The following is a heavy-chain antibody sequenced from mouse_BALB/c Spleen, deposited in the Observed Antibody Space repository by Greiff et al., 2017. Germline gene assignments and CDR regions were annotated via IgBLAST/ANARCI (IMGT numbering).Heavy chain of an antibody. J-gene: IGHJ4*01. CDR1: GFTFSSYA. V-gene: IGHV5-9-4*01. CDR2: ISSGGSYT. D-gene: IGHD2-12*01. CDR3: ARKTTDGYYAMDY. Sequence: EVKVVESGGGLVKPGGSLKLSCAASGFTFSSYAMSWVRQSPEKRLEWVAEISSGGSYTYYPDTVTGRFTISRDNAKNTLYLEMSSLRSEDTAMYYCARKTTDGYYAMDYWGQGTSVTVSS.